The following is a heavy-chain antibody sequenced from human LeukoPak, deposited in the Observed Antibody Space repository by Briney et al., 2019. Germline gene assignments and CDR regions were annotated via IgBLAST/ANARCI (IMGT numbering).Heavy chain of an antibody. J-gene: IGHJ6*02. CDR3: ARGRDGYNSPYYYGMDV. V-gene: IGHV3-21*01. CDR1: GFTFSSYS. Sequence: PGGSLRLSCAASGFTFSSYSMNWVRQAPGKGLEWVSSISSSSSDIYYADSVKGRLTISRDNAKNTLYLQMNSLTAEDTAVYYCARGRDGYNSPYYYGMDVWGQGTTVTVSS. D-gene: IGHD5-24*01. CDR2: ISSSSSDI.